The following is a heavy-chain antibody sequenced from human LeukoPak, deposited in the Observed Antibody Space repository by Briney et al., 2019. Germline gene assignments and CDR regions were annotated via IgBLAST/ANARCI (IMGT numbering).Heavy chain of an antibody. D-gene: IGHD3-16*01. CDR2: IYYSGST. V-gene: IGHV4-59*01. CDR3: ARGIGGLRPGLYSYYYYYMDV. J-gene: IGHJ6*03. CDR1: GGSISSYY. Sequence: SETLSLTCTVSGGSISSYYWSWIRQPPGKGLEWIGYIYYSGSTNYNPSLKSRVTISVDTSKNQFSLKLSSVTAADTAVYYCARGIGGLRPGLYSYYYYYMDVWGKGTTVTISS.